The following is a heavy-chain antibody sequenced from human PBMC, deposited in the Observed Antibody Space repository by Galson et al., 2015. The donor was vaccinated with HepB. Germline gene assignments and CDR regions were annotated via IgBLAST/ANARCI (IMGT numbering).Heavy chain of an antibody. J-gene: IGHJ4*02. CDR2: SRNKANSYTT. CDR1: GFTFSGYN. V-gene: IGHV3-72*01. Sequence: SLRLSCAASGFTFSGYNMDWVRQAPGKGLEWVGRSRNKANSYTTEYAASVKGRFTVSRDDSKNSLYLLMNSLRTEDTAVYYCAMGAPGSAPFDYWGQGTLVTVSS. D-gene: IGHD3-10*01. CDR3: AMGAPGSAPFDY.